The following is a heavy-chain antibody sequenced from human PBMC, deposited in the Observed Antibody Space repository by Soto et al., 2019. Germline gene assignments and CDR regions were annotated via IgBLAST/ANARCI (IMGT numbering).Heavy chain of an antibody. CDR2: IWYDGSNK. V-gene: IGHV3-33*01. CDR1: GFTFSSYG. D-gene: IGHD6-19*01. CDR3: ASSHYPYSSGWPDPDY. Sequence: GGSLRLSCAASGFTFSSYGMHWVRQAPGKGLEWVAVIWYDGSNKYYADSVKGRFTISRDNSKNTLYLQMNSLRAEDTAVYYCASSHYPYSSGWPDPDYWGQGTLVTVSS. J-gene: IGHJ4*02.